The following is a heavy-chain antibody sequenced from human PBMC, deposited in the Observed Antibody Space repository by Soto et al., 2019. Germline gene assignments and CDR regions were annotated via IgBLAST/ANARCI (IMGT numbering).Heavy chain of an antibody. CDR3: TTDGEYCSGGSCYNWFDP. J-gene: IGHJ5*02. CDR2: IKSKTDGGTI. V-gene: IGHV3-15*01. D-gene: IGHD2-15*01. Sequence: GGSLRLSCAASGFTFSNAWMSWVRQAPGKGLEWVGRIKSKTDGGTIDYAALVKGRFTISRDDSKNTLYLQMNSLKTEDTAVFYCTTDGEYCSGGSCYNWFDPWGQGTLVTVSS. CDR1: GFTFSNAW.